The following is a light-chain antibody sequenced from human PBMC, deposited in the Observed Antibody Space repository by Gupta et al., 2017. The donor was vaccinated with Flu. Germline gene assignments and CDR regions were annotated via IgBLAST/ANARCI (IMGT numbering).Light chain of an antibody. CDR3: SSSTTTNTFVV. V-gene: IGLV2-14*01. J-gene: IGLJ2*01. Sequence: IFSTDTISCFGGFNYFFCYHQYPAHTPNLLIFEVSNRPSAVAARFSGSKSASTASLTITGLQPEEEADYYCSSSTTTNTFVVFGGGTRLTVL. CDR1: ISCFGGFNY. CDR2: EVS.